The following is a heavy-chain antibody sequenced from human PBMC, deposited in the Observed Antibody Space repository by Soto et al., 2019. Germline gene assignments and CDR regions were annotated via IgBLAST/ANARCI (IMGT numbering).Heavy chain of an antibody. D-gene: IGHD2-15*01. J-gene: IGHJ6*02. CDR2: VYPGDSDT. CDR1: GYTFSKYW. CDR3: ARRLKGDSGSSPYYSASDV. Sequence: PGESLKISCQASGYTFSKYWIAWVRQMPGKGLEYVGIVYPGDSDTRYSPSFQGQVTISVDTSTSTAYMQWNSLKAPDSAMYYCARRLKGDSGSSPYYSASDVWGRGTTVTVSS. V-gene: IGHV5-51*01.